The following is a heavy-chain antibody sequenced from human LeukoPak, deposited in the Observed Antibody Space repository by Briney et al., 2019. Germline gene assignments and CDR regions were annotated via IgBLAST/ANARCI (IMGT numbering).Heavy chain of an antibody. Sequence: GRSLRLSCAASGFTFSSYAMHWVRQAPGKGLEWVAVISYDGSNKYYADSVKGRFTISRDNSKNTLYLQMNSLRAEDTAVYYCAKDLRRIVVVPAAMAFGDYWGQGTLVTVSS. J-gene: IGHJ4*02. CDR3: AKDLRRIVVVPAAMAFGDY. CDR2: ISYDGSNK. CDR1: GFTFSSYA. D-gene: IGHD2-2*01. V-gene: IGHV3-30-3*01.